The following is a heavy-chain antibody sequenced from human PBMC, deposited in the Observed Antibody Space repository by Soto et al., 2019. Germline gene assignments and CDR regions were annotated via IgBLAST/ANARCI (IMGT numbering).Heavy chain of an antibody. CDR1: GGSFSGYY. D-gene: IGHD6-13*01. J-gene: IGHJ5*02. V-gene: IGHV4-34*01. CDR2: INHSGST. Sequence: KASETLSLTCAVYGGSFSGYYWSWIRQPPGKGLEWIGEINHSGSTNYNPSLKSRVTISVDTSKNQFSLKLSSVTAADTAVYYCARGARWWAAAIGSWRQGTLVTVSS. CDR3: ARGARWWAAAIGS.